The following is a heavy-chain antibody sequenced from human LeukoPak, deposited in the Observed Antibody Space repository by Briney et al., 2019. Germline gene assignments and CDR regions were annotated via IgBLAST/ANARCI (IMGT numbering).Heavy chain of an antibody. CDR3: AASPYGSEKGYYGLDV. Sequence: GGSLKLSCAASGSSFSGSTMHWVRQASGKGLEWVGRIRSKADRYATALAASVKGRFTISRDDSKNTAYLQMDSLKTEDTAVYYCAASPYGSEKGYYGLDVWGQGTTVTVSS. CDR2: IRSKADRYAT. D-gene: IGHD5-12*01. V-gene: IGHV3-73*01. J-gene: IGHJ6*02. CDR1: GSSFSGST.